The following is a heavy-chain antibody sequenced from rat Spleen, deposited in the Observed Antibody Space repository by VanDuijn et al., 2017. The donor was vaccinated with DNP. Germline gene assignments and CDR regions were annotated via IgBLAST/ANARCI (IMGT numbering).Heavy chain of an antibody. J-gene: IGHJ2*01. CDR1: GFTFSDYY. Sequence: EVQLVESGGDLVQPGRSMKLSCVTSGFTFSDYYMAWVRQAPKRGLEWVASITYDGSSTYYPDSVKGRFTISRDNAKSSLYLQMNSLKSEDTATYYCARRYSGEVFFDYWGQGVMVTVSS. CDR2: ITYDGSST. D-gene: IGHD1-1*01. CDR3: ARRYSGEVFFDY. V-gene: IGHV5-22*01.